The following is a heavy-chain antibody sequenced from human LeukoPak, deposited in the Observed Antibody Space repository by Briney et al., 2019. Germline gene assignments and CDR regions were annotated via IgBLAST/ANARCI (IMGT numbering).Heavy chain of an antibody. CDR1: GFTFSSYA. D-gene: IGHD1-14*01. CDR3: ARDPDLHFAFDI. V-gene: IGHV3-23*01. CDR2: ISGSGGGT. Sequence: GGSLRLSCAASGFTFSSYAMSWVRQAPGKGLEWVSSISGSGGGTYYADSVKGRFTISRDSSRNTLYLLMNSLRAEDTAVYYCARDPDLHFAFDIWGQGTMVTVSS. J-gene: IGHJ3*02.